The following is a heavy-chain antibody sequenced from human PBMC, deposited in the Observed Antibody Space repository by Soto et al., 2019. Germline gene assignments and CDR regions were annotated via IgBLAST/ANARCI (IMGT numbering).Heavy chain of an antibody. J-gene: IGHJ3*02. D-gene: IGHD6-6*01. V-gene: IGHV4-39*01. CDR1: GGSISSSSYY. CDR3: AKTSSSGAFDI. Sequence: QLQLQESGPGLVKPSETLSLTCTVSGGSISSSSYYWGWIRQPPGKGLEWIGSIYYSGSTYYNPSLKSRVTISVDTSKNQFSLKLSSVTAADTAVYYCAKTSSSGAFDIWGQGTMVTVSS. CDR2: IYYSGST.